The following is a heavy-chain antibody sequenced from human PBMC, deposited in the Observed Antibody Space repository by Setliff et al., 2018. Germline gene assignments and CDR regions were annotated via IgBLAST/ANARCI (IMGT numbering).Heavy chain of an antibody. Sequence: PGGSLRLSCAASGFTFSGSSLHWVRQAPGKGLEWLTFIRYDGSYKCYADSVKGRFTIPRDNSQNTLFLQMTSLRPEDTGIYYCAKVKKPLIRGSGFDYWGRGTLVTVSS. V-gene: IGHV3-30*02. J-gene: IGHJ4*02. D-gene: IGHD2-8*01. CDR1: GFTFSGSS. CDR3: AKVKKPLIRGSGFDY. CDR2: IRYDGSYK.